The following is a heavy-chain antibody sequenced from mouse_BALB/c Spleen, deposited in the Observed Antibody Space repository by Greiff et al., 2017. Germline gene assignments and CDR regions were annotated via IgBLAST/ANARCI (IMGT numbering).Heavy chain of an antibody. CDR2: ISSGSSTI. CDR1: GFTFSSFG. CDR3: ARLGGSRAMDY. Sequence: DVKLVESGGGLVQPGGSRKLSCAASGFTFSSFGMHWVRQAPEKGLEWVAYISSGSSTIYYADTVKGRFTISRDNPKNTLFLQMTSLRSEDTAMYYCARLGGSRAMDYWGQGTSVTVSS. V-gene: IGHV5-17*02. D-gene: IGHD1-1*02. J-gene: IGHJ4*01.